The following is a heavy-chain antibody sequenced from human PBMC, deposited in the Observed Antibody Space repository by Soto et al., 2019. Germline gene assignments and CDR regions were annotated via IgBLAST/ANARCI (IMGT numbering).Heavy chain of an antibody. Sequence: SETLSLTCAVSGGSISSGGYSWRWIRQPPGKGLEWIGYIYHSGSTYYNPSLKSRVTISVDRSKNQFSLKLSSVTAADMAVYYCARAMIVVDLNWFDPWGQGTLVTVSS. J-gene: IGHJ5*02. D-gene: IGHD3-22*01. CDR3: ARAMIVVDLNWFDP. CDR2: IYHSGST. CDR1: GGSISSGGYS. V-gene: IGHV4-30-2*01.